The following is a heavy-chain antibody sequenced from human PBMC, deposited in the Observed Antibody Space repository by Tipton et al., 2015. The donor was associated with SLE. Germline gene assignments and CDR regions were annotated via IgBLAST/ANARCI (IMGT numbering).Heavy chain of an antibody. CDR2: IYYSGST. J-gene: IGHJ2*01. CDR3: AARGVLHWYFDL. Sequence: TLSLTCTVSGGSISSSSYYWGWIRQPPGKGLEWIGYIYYSGSTNYNPSLKSRVTISVDTSKNQFSLKLSSVTAADTAVYYCAARGVLHWYFDLWGRGALVTVSS. CDR1: GGSISSSSYY. V-gene: IGHV4-61*05. D-gene: IGHD3-16*01.